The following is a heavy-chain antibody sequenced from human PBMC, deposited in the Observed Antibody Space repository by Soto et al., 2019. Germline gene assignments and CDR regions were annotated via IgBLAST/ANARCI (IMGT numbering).Heavy chain of an antibody. CDR3: TRSTVAGVYNNYGMAV. CDR2: IYYRGNT. J-gene: IGHJ6*02. V-gene: IGHV4-59*01. D-gene: IGHD6-19*01. CDR1: GGSIKNYY. Sequence: QVQLQESGPGQVKPSETLSLTCTVSGGSIKNYYWSWIRQPPGKGLEWIGYIYYRGNTDYNPSLKSRVTIALDTSKNQFSLKLTSVSAADTAVYYCTRSTVAGVYNNYGMAVWGQGTTVTVAS.